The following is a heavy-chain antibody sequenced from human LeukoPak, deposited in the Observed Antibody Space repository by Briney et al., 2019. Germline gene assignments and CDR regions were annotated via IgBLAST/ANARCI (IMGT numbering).Heavy chain of an antibody. CDR2: ISGSGGST. CDR3: ANYRLVGAQEDAFDI. Sequence: GGSLRLSCAASGFTLSSYAMSWVRQAPGKGLEWVSAISGSGGSTYYADSVKGRFTISRDNSKNTLYLQMNSLRAEDTAVYYCANYRLVGAQEDAFDIWGQGTMVTVSS. CDR1: GFTLSSYA. J-gene: IGHJ3*02. V-gene: IGHV3-23*01. D-gene: IGHD1-26*01.